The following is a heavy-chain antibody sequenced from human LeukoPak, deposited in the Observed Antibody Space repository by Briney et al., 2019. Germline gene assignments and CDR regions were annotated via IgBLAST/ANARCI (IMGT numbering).Heavy chain of an antibody. V-gene: IGHV4-4*07. Sequence: SETLSLTCTVSGGSISNYYWTWIRQPAGKGLDWIGHIYTSGTAKYNPSLKSRVTMSVDTSKKQFSLKLSSVTAADTAVYCCARDINWDRGSDAFDIWGQGTMVTVSS. J-gene: IGHJ3*02. CDR2: IYTSGTA. D-gene: IGHD1/OR15-1a*01. CDR3: ARDINWDRGSDAFDI. CDR1: GGSISNYY.